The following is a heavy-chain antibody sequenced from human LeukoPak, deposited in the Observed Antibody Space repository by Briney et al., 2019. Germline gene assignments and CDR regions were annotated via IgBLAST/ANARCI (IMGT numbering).Heavy chain of an antibody. CDR1: GYTFTSYG. CDR3: ARDVGTKVRGVFDY. D-gene: IGHD3-10*01. V-gene: IGHV1-18*01. CDR2: ISAYNGNT. Sequence: ASVKVSCKASGYTFTSYGISWVRQAPGQELEWMGWISAYNGNTNYAQKLQGRVTMTTDTSTSTAYMELRSLRSDDTAVYYCARDVGTKVRGVFDYWGQGTLVTVSS. J-gene: IGHJ4*02.